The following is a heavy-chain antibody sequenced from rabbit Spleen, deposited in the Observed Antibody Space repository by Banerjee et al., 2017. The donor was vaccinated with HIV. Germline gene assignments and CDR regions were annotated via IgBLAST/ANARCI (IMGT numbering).Heavy chain of an antibody. Sequence: QSLEESGGGLVKPGASLTLTCTASGIDFSSYYYMCWVRQAPGKGLEWIGYIDPIFGSTYYASWVNGRFSISRENTQNTVSLQMNSLTAADTATYFCVRDTWAFNLWGPGTLVTVS. CDR3: VRDTWAFNL. J-gene: IGHJ4*01. V-gene: IGHV1S43*01. CDR1: GIDFSSYYY. CDR2: IDPIFGST. D-gene: IGHD3-1*01.